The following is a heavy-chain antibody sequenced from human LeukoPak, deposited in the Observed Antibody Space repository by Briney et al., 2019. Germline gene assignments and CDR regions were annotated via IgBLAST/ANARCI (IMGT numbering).Heavy chain of an antibody. V-gene: IGHV3-30*18. J-gene: IGHJ3*02. CDR2: ISYDGSNK. CDR3: AKRLLWFGESGTDAFGI. Sequence: GGSLRLSCAASGFSFSSYGMHWVRQAPGKGLEWVALISYDGSNKYYADSVKGRFTISRDNSKNTLYLQMNSLRAEDTAVYYCAKRLLWFGESGTDAFGIWGQGTMVTVSS. CDR1: GFSFSSYG. D-gene: IGHD3-10*01.